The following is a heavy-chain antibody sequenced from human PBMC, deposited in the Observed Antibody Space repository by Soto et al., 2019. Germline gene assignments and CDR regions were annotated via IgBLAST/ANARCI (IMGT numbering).Heavy chain of an antibody. J-gene: IGHJ4*02. CDR1: GGSVSSASYY. CDR3: ARACEPLSFDY. Sequence: LSLTCTVSGGSVSSASYYWSWIRQPPGKGLEWIGYVYYTGSTNYNPSLKSRVTISVDTSKNQFSLKLTSVTAADTAMYYCARACEPLSFDYWRQGTLVTVSS. V-gene: IGHV4-61*01. CDR2: VYYTGST.